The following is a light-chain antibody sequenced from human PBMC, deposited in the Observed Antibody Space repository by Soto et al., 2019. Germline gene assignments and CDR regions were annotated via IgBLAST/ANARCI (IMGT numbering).Light chain of an antibody. CDR2: GAS. CDR1: QSVPSD. Sequence: EIVLTQSPGTLSLSPGERATLSCRASQSVPSDWLAWYRHKPGQAPRLLIYGASSRATGVPDRVSGSGSGTDFTLTISSLQSEDFAVYYCQQYNNWPPITFGQGTRLEIK. V-gene: IGKV3D-15*01. CDR3: QQYNNWPPIT. J-gene: IGKJ5*01.